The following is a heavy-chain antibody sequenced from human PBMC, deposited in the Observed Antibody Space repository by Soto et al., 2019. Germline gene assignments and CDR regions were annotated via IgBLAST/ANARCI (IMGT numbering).Heavy chain of an antibody. CDR2: IKSKTDGGTT. J-gene: IGHJ6*03. D-gene: IGHD3-3*01. CDR3: TTDLPITIFRVRRLPEYYMDV. V-gene: IGHV3-15*01. Sequence: EVQLVESGGGLVKPGGSLSVSWAASGFTFSNAWMSWVRQAPGRGLEWVGRIKSKTDGGTTDYAAPVKGRFTISRDDSKNTLYLQMNSLKTEDTAVYYCTTDLPITIFRVRRLPEYYMDVWGKGTTVTVSS. CDR1: GFTFSNAW.